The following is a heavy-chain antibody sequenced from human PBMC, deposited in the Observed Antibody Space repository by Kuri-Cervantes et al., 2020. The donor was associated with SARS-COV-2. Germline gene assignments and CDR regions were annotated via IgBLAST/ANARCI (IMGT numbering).Heavy chain of an antibody. Sequence: GGSLRLSCAASGFNFSRTDMHWVRQAPGKGLEWVAVISHDGKNKKCIASGKGRFTISRDNSQNTLYLHMNSLRAEDTAVYYCARDLRIDYWGQGTLVTVSS. CDR2: ISHDGKNK. CDR3: ARDLRIDY. V-gene: IGHV3-30*03. J-gene: IGHJ4*02. CDR1: GFNFSRTD.